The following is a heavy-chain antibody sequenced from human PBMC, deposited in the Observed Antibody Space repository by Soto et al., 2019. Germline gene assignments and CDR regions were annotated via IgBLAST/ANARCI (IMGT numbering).Heavy chain of an antibody. CDR2: IKSKTDGGTT. D-gene: IGHD4-17*01. Sequence: GGSLRLSCAASGFTFSNAWMNWVRQAPGKGLEWVGRIKSKTDGGTTDYAAPVKGRFTISRDDSKNTLYLQMNSLKTEDTAVYYCTTLAQYGDYSLPYYYYGMDVWGQGTTVTVSS. CDR3: TTLAQYGDYSLPYYYYGMDV. J-gene: IGHJ6*02. CDR1: GFTFSNAW. V-gene: IGHV3-15*07.